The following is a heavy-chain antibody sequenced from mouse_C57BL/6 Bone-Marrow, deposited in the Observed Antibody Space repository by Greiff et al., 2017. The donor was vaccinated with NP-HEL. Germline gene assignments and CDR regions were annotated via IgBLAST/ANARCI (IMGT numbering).Heavy chain of an antibody. Sequence: VQLQQPGAELVRPGTSVKLSCKASGYTFTSYWMHWVKQRPGQGLEWIGVIDPSDSYTNYNQKFKGKATLTVDTSSSTAYMQLSSLTSEDSAVYYCARSRAGAMDYWGQGTSVTVSS. D-gene: IGHD3-3*01. CDR1: GYTFTSYW. CDR2: IDPSDSYT. J-gene: IGHJ4*01. V-gene: IGHV1-59*01. CDR3: ARSRAGAMDY.